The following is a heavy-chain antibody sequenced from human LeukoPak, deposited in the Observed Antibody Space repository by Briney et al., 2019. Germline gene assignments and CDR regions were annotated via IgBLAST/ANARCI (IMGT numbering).Heavy chain of an antibody. V-gene: IGHV4-39*02. D-gene: IGHD6-19*01. Sequence: SETLSLTCTVSGGSISSSSYYWGWIRQPPGKGLEWIGGIFYNGNTYYNSSLKSRVTISVDTSKNYFSLKLSSVTSADTAVYYCARRTSGGGLFDHWGQGTLVTVSS. CDR2: IFYNGNT. CDR1: GGSISSSSYY. CDR3: ARRTSGGGLFDH. J-gene: IGHJ4*02.